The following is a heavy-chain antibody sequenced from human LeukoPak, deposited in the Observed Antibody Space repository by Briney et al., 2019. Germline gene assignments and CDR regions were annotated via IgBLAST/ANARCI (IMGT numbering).Heavy chain of an antibody. CDR1: GFTFSSYA. Sequence: GGSLRLSCAASGFTFSSYAMNWVRQAPGKGLEWVSTISGSGNSTYYADSVKGRFTISRDNAKNSLHLQMNSLRAEDTAVYYCAELGITMIGGVWGKGTTVTISS. CDR3: AELGITMIGGV. D-gene: IGHD3-10*02. CDR2: ISGSGNST. J-gene: IGHJ6*04. V-gene: IGHV3-23*01.